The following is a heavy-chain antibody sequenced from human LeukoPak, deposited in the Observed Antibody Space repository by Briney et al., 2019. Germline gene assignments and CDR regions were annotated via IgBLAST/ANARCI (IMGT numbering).Heavy chain of an antibody. CDR3: AKGYRGSTYSSLDS. D-gene: IGHD2-2*01. CDR2: ISGSGGST. J-gene: IGHJ4*02. V-gene: IGHV3-23*01. CDR1: GFTFSSYA. Sequence: GGSLRLSCAASGFTFSSYAMSWVRQAPGKGLEWVSAISGSGGSTYYADSVKGRFTISRDNSKNTLYLQMNSLRAEDTAVYYCAKGYRGSTYSSLDSWGQGTLVTVSS.